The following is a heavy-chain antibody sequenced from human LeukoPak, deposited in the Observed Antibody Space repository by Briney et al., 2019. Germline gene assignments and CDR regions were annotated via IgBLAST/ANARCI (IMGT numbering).Heavy chain of an antibody. CDR1: GFTFSGYP. Sequence: PGKSLRLSCAASGFTFSGYPIHWVRQAPGKGLEWVAVISYDGSNKYYADSVKGRFTISRDNSKNTLYLQMNSLRAEDTAVYYCARDYMDIVATVPIAAAWGLCYYGMDVWGQGTTVTVSS. J-gene: IGHJ6*02. D-gene: IGHD5-12*01. V-gene: IGHV3-30-3*01. CDR3: ARDYMDIVATVPIAAAWGLCYYGMDV. CDR2: ISYDGSNK.